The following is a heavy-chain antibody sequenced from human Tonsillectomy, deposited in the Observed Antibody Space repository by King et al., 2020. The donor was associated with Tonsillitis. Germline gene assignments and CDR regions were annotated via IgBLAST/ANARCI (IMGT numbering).Heavy chain of an antibody. J-gene: IGHJ3*02. CDR1: GFTFSSYS. CDR2: ISSSSSTI. D-gene: IGHD3-16*01. CDR3: ARDPRTPIMITFGGVFSVGAFDI. V-gene: IGHV3-48*02. Sequence: VQLVESGEGLVQPGGSLRLSCAASGFTFSSYSMNWVRQAPGKGLEWVSYISSSSSTIYYADSVKGRFTISRDNAKNSLYLQMNSLRDEDTAVYYCARDPRTPIMITFGGVFSVGAFDIWGQGTMVTVSS.